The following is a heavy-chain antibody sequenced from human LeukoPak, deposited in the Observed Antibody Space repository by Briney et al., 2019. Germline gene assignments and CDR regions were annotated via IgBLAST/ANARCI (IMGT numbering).Heavy chain of an antibody. CDR1: GYTFTSYG. CDR3: ARQFHCSSTSCYRLMDY. Sequence: ASVKVSCKASGYTFTSYGISWVRQAPGQGLEWMGWISAYNGNTNYAQKLQGRVTMPTDTSTSTAYMELRSLRSDDTAVYYCARQFHCSSTSCYRLMDYWGQGTLVTVSS. V-gene: IGHV1-18*01. D-gene: IGHD2-2*02. J-gene: IGHJ4*02. CDR2: ISAYNGNT.